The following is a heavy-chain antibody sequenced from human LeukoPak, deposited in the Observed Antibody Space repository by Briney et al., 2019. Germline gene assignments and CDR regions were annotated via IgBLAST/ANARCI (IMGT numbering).Heavy chain of an antibody. D-gene: IGHD3-9*01. CDR3: ARGGAGYYLGQH. V-gene: IGHV3-33*01. CDR2: IWYDGSNK. CDR1: GFTFSSYG. J-gene: IGHJ4*02. Sequence: GGSLRLSCAASGFTFSSYGMHWVRQAPGKGLEWVAVIWYDGSNKYYADSVKGRFTISRDNSKNTLYLQMNSLRAEDTAVYYCARGGAGYYLGQHWGQGTLVTVSS.